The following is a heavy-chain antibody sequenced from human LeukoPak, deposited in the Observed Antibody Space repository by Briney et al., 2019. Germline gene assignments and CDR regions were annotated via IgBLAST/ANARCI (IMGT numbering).Heavy chain of an antibody. D-gene: IGHD4-17*01. V-gene: IGHV3-23*01. CDR3: AKHGEAYADSKTDY. CDR1: GFTFSNYA. J-gene: IGHJ4*02. Sequence: PGGSLRLSCAASGFTFSNYAMRWVRQAPGKGLEWVSAISDSGRSTYYADSVKGRFTISRDNSKNTLYLQMNSLRAEDTAVCYCAKHGEAYADSKTDYWGQGTLVTVSS. CDR2: ISDSGRST.